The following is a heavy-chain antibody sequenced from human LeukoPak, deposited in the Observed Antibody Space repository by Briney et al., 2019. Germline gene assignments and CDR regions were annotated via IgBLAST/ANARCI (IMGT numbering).Heavy chain of an antibody. CDR2: INQETSEK. V-gene: IGHV3-7*01. Sequence: GRSLRLSCEASAFRFTGFWMSWVRQAPGNGPEWVANINQETSEKYYMHSVRSRFTISRDNAKNSLSLQMNSLRVEDTAVYYCAREVDHSFGYWGPGIMVTVSS. D-gene: IGHD2-15*01. J-gene: IGHJ4*02. CDR1: AFRFTGFW. CDR3: AREVDHSFGY.